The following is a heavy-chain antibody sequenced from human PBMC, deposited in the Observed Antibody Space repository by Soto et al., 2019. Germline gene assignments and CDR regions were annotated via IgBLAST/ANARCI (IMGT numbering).Heavy chain of an antibody. J-gene: IGHJ4*02. D-gene: IGHD5-18*01. CDR2: IYSSGST. V-gene: IGHV3-53*01. CDR1: GFPVSNNY. Sequence: PGGSLRLSCAASGFPVSNNYMTWVRQAPGKGLEWVSFIYSSGSTYYADSVKGRFTISRDNFKNTLYLQMNSLRAEDTAVYYCARGYSYTQPVFDYWGLGTLVTVSS. CDR3: ARGYSYTQPVFDY.